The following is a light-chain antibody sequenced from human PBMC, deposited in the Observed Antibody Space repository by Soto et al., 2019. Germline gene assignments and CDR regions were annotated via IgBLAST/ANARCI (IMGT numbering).Light chain of an antibody. Sequence: QSALTQPRSVSGSPGQSVTISCTGTSSDIGNYNYVSWYQQYPGKAPKLIIYDVNKRPSGVPDRFSGSKSDNTASLTISGLQTEDEADYYCCSNAGRYRVFGGGTKVTVL. CDR3: CSNAGRYRV. V-gene: IGLV2-11*01. J-gene: IGLJ3*02. CDR1: SSDIGNYNY. CDR2: DVN.